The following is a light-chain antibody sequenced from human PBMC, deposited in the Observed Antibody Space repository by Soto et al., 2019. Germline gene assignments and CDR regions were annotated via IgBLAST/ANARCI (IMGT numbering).Light chain of an antibody. Sequence: DIPMTQSPSSVSASVGDRVTFTCRASQGLSSRLAWYQQKPGKAPKLLIYAASSLQTGVPSRFSASGSGTDFTLTISNLQPEDSASYYCQQGNSFPFTFGQGTRLEVK. V-gene: IGKV1-12*01. CDR1: QGLSSR. CDR3: QQGNSFPFT. J-gene: IGKJ5*01. CDR2: AAS.